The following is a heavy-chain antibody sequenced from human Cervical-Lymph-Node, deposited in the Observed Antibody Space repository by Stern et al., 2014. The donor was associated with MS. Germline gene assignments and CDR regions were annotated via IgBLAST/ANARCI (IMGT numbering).Heavy chain of an antibody. CDR2: ISWDGGST. J-gene: IGHJ4*02. Sequence: EVQLVESGGGLVQPGRSLRLSCAASGFTVNDYSMHWVRQAPGKGLEWVSGISWDGGSTEYAASVKGRFAISRDNAKNSLFLHMNSLRPEDTAFYYCAKTTVTTRPFEFWGQGTLVTVSS. CDR3: AKTTVTTRPFEF. D-gene: IGHD4-17*01. V-gene: IGHV3-9*01. CDR1: GFTVNDYS.